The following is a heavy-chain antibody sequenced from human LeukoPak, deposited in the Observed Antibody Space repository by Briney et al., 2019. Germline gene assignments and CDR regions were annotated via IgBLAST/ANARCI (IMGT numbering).Heavy chain of an antibody. J-gene: IGHJ5*02. CDR1: DGSISSNNYY. V-gene: IGHV4-39*01. CDR2: HFYGGRT. Sequence: SETLSLTCTVSDGSISSNNYYWAWIRQPPGKGLEWIGSHFYGGRTYYNPSRKSRVTISGDTSKNQCFLRLNSVTAADTALYHCARHLAVAGTSYNWFDRWGQGTQVTVSS. CDR3: ARHLAVAGTSYNWFDR. D-gene: IGHD6-19*01.